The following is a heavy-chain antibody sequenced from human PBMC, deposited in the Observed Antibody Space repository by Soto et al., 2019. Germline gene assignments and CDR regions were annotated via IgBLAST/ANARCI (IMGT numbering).Heavy chain of an antibody. J-gene: IGHJ6*03. CDR3: ASRWGYYYYYMAV. CDR1: GGSFSGYY. V-gene: IGHV4-34*01. CDR2: INHSGST. Sequence: SETLSLTCAVYGGSFSGYYWSWIRQPPGKGLEWIGEINHSGSTNYNPSLKSRVTISVDTSKNQFSLKLSSVTAADTAVFFCASRWGYYYYYMAVWGKGTPVTVSS. D-gene: IGHD3-16*01.